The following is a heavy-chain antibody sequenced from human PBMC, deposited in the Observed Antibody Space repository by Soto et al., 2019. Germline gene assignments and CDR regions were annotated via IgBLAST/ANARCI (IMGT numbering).Heavy chain of an antibody. J-gene: IGHJ6*02. CDR3: ASPPGGYDSSGYPVYYYYGMDV. Sequence: ASVKVSCKASGGTFSSYAISWVRQAPGQGLEWMGGIIPIFGTANYAQKFQGRVTITADESTSTAYMELSSLRSEDTAVYYCASPPGGYDSSGYPVYYYYGMDVWGQGTTVTVSS. V-gene: IGHV1-69*13. CDR2: IIPIFGTA. D-gene: IGHD3-22*01. CDR1: GGTFSSYA.